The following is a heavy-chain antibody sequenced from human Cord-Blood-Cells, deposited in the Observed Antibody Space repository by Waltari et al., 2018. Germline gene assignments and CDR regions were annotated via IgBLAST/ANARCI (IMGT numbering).Heavy chain of an antibody. J-gene: IGHJ3*02. CDR1: GGTFSSYA. V-gene: IGHV1-69*01. Sequence: QVQLVQSGAEVKKPGSSVKVSCQASGGTFSSYAISWVRQAPGQGLEWMGGIIPIFGTANYAQKFQGRVTITADESTSTAYMELSSLRSEDTAVYYCASADGHSKLGAFDIWGQGTMVTVSS. CDR2: IIPIFGTA. CDR3: ASADGHSKLGAFDI. D-gene: IGHD3-10*01.